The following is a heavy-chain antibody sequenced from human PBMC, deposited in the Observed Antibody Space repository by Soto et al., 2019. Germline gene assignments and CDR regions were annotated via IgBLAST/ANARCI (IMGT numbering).Heavy chain of an antibody. V-gene: IGHV4-39*01. Sequence: SETLSLTCTSPGVSIPSRCYYRGWIRQPPGKGLEWIGSIYYSGSTYYNPSLKSRVTISVDTSKKQFSLKLSSVTAADTAVYYCARHDYYGSGSYKGTHYYYYGMDVWGQGTTVT. CDR3: ARHDYYGSGSYKGTHYYYYGMDV. CDR2: IYYSGST. J-gene: IGHJ6*01. D-gene: IGHD3-10*01. CDR1: GVSIPSRCYY.